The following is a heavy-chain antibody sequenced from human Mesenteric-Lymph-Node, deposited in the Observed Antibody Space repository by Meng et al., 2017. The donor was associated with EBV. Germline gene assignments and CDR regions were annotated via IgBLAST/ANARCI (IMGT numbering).Heavy chain of an antibody. J-gene: IGHJ4*02. Sequence: QVRRVQFGAEVKKPGSSVKVSCKASGGSISSYAISWVRQAPGQGLDWMGAIIPIFSTTMYAQRFQGRVAITADESTSTAYMELNSLRFEDTAVYYCARTNPWLASEYWGQGTLVTVSS. CDR3: ARTNPWLASEY. CDR1: GGSISSYA. CDR2: IIPIFSTT. D-gene: IGHD6-19*01. V-gene: IGHV1-69*01.